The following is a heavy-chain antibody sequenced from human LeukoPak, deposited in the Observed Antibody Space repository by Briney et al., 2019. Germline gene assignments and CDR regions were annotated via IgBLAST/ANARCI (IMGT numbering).Heavy chain of an antibody. CDR3: AKSSRGYFQH. J-gene: IGHJ1*01. V-gene: IGHV3-23*01. D-gene: IGHD2-2*01. Sequence: GRLTISRDNSKNTLYLQMNSLRAEDTAVYYCAKSSRGYFQHWGQGTLVTVSS.